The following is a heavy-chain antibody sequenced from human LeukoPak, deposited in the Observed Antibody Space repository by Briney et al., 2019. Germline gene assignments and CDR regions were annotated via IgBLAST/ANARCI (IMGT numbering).Heavy chain of an antibody. CDR1: GGSISSSSYY. J-gene: IGHJ3*02. CDR3: ARRHRGKDAFDI. Sequence: PSETLSLTCTVSGGSISSSSYYWGWIRQPPGKGLEWVGTIYYSGNTYYNPSLKSRVTMSVDTSKNQFSLNLSSVTAADTAVYYCARRHRGKDAFDIWGQGTMVTVSS. V-gene: IGHV4-39*01. CDR2: IYYSGNT. D-gene: IGHD1-14*01.